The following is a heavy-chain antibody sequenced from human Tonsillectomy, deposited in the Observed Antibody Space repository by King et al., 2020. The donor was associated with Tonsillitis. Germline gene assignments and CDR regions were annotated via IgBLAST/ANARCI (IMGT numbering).Heavy chain of an antibody. CDR1: GFTFSSYG. CDR3: ARATGAGTWGDFDI. D-gene: IGHD6-13*01. J-gene: IGHJ3*02. Sequence: VQLVQSGGGVVQPGRSLRLSCAASGFTFSSYGMHWIRQAPGKGLEWVAVIWYDGSNKYYADSVKGRFTISRDTSKNTLYLQMNSLRAEDTAVYYCARATGAGTWGDFDIWGQGTMVTVSS. V-gene: IGHV3-33*08. CDR2: IWYDGSNK.